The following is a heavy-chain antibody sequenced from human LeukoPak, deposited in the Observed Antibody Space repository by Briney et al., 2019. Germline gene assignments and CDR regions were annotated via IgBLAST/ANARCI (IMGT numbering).Heavy chain of an antibody. CDR3: ARGVAARPVRY. Sequence: SETLSLTCAVYGGSFSGYYWSWIRQPPGKGLEWIGEINHSGSTNYNPSLKSRVTISVDTSKNQFSLKLSSVTAADTAVYYCARGVAARPVRYWGQGTLVTVPS. J-gene: IGHJ4*02. V-gene: IGHV4-34*01. CDR2: INHSGST. D-gene: IGHD6-13*01. CDR1: GGSFSGYY.